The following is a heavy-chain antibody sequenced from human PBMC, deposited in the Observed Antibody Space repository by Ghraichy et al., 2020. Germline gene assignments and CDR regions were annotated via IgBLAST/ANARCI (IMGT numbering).Heavy chain of an antibody. CDR2: ISSSTRYI. V-gene: IGHV3-21*01. D-gene: IGHD6-19*01. CDR1: GLMFSPNT. J-gene: IGHJ6*02. CDR3: SRGGGAGTPVLYHMDV. Sequence: GSLRLSCVASGLMFSPNTMNWVRQAPGKGLEWVSSISSSTRYIYYADSVKGRFTISRDNAQNSLYLQMNSLRDEDTAVYYCSRGGGAGTPVLYHMDVWGLGTTVTVSS.